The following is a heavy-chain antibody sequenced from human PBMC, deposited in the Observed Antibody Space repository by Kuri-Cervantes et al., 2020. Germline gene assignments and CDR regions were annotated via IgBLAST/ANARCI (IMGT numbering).Heavy chain of an antibody. CDR3: ARGDYYYYYMDV. CDR2: ISAYNGDT. CDR1: GYTFTSYG. J-gene: IGHJ6*03. Sequence: ASVKVSCKASGYTFTSYGISWVRQAPGQGLEWMGWISAYNGDTNYAQKLQGRVTITTDESTRTAYMELSSLRSEDTAVYYCARGDYYYYYMDVWGKGTTVTVSS. V-gene: IGHV1-18*01.